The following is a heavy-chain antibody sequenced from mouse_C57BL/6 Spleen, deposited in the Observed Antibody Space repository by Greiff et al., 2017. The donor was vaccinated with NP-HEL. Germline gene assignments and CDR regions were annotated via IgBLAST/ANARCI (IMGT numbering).Heavy chain of an antibody. CDR3: ARLRVYGSSLYYFDY. CDR2: IYPRSGNT. J-gene: IGHJ2*01. V-gene: IGHV1-81*01. Sequence: VQLQQSGAELARPGASVKLSCKASGYTFTSYGISWVKQRTGQGLEWIGEIYPRSGNTYYNEKFKGKATLTADKSSSTAYMELRSLTSGDSAVYFCARLRVYGSSLYYFDYWCQGTTLTVSS. D-gene: IGHD1-1*01. CDR1: GYTFTSYG.